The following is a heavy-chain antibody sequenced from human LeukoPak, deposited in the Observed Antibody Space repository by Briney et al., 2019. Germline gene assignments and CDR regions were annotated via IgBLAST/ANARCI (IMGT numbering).Heavy chain of an antibody. CDR2: ISGSGGST. CDR1: GFTVSSNY. J-gene: IGHJ4*02. Sequence: PGGSLRLSCAASGFTVSSNYMSWVRQAPGKGLEWVSAISGSGGSTYYADSVKGRFTISRDNSKNTLYLQMNSLRAEDTAVYYCAKGDYGDYMSFDYWGQGTLVTVSS. V-gene: IGHV3-23*01. CDR3: AKGDYGDYMSFDY. D-gene: IGHD4-17*01.